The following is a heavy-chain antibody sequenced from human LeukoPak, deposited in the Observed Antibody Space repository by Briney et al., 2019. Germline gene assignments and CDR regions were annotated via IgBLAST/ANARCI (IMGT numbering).Heavy chain of an antibody. V-gene: IGHV4-59*08. Sequence: SETLSLTCSVSGDSVSGFYWNWIRQSPGTGLEWIGNIYYSGNSNYNPSLKSRVTMSIDTSRNQFFLKLNPVTAADTAVYYCVLAPNSNWFDFWGQGTQVTVSS. D-gene: IGHD2-8*01. CDR2: IYYSGNS. CDR1: GDSVSGFY. CDR3: VLAPNSNWFDF. J-gene: IGHJ5*01.